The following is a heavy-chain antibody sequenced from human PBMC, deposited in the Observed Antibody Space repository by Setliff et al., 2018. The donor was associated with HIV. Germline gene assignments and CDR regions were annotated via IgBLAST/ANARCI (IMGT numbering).Heavy chain of an antibody. J-gene: IGHJ3*02. CDR1: GYSITFYG. CDR3: ATPGVGAGAFDI. CDR2: VSVYNGNT. D-gene: IGHD3-10*01. V-gene: IGHV1-18*04. Sequence: ASVKVSCKASGYSITFYGLHWVRQAPGQGLEWMGWVSVYNGNTKYAENFQDRLTLTTDASTGTGFMGLRGLRSDDTAVYYCATPGVGAGAFDIWGRGTMVPVSS.